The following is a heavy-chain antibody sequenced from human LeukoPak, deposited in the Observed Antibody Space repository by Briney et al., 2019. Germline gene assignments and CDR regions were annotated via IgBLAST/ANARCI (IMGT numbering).Heavy chain of an antibody. CDR3: ARGWGYYGSGSYWYNY. CDR1: GGTFSSYA. D-gene: IGHD3-10*01. Sequence: SVKVSCKASGGTFSSYAISWVRQAPGQGLEWMGGIIPIFGTANYAQKFQGRVTITADESTSTAYMELSSLRSEDTAVYYCARGWGYYGSGSYWYNYWGQGTLVTVSA. J-gene: IGHJ4*02. V-gene: IGHV1-69*13. CDR2: IIPIFGTA.